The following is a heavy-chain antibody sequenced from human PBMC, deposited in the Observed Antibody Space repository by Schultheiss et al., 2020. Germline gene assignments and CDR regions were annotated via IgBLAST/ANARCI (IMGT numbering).Heavy chain of an antibody. D-gene: IGHD3-3*01. CDR1: GFTFSSYG. V-gene: IGHV3-30*18. CDR3: AKRLFWSGYYTYYYYGMDV. J-gene: IGHJ6*02. Sequence: GESLKISCAASGFTFSSYGMHWVRQAPGKGLEWVAVISYDGSNKYYADSVKGRFTISRDNSKNTLYLQMNSLRAEDTAVYYCAKRLFWSGYYTYYYYGMDVWGQGTTVTVS. CDR2: ISYDGSNK.